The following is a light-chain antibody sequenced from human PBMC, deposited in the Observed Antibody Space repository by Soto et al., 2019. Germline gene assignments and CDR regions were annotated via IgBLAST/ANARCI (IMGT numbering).Light chain of an antibody. J-gene: IGLJ2*01. CDR1: SSDVGSYNL. V-gene: IGLV2-23*03. CDR2: EGT. Sequence: SALTQPASVSGSPGQSITISCTGTSSDVGSYNLVSWYQQHPGKAPKLMISEGTKRPSGVSNRFSGSKSGNTASLTISGLQAEDEADYYCCSYAGSSTFVVFGGGTKLTVL. CDR3: CSYAGSSTFVV.